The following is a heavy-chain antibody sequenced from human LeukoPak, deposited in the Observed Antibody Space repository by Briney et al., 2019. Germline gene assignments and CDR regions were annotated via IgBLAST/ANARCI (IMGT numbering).Heavy chain of an antibody. Sequence: ASVKVSCKASGYTFTSYYMHWVRQAPGQGLEWRGWINPNSGGTNDAQKFQGRVTMTRDTSISTAYMELSRLRSDDTAVYYCARFWAPMIVVAHHMDVWGKGPTVPVPS. D-gene: IGHD3-22*01. CDR3: ARFWAPMIVVAHHMDV. CDR1: GYTFTSYY. CDR2: INPNSGGT. V-gene: IGHV1-2*02. J-gene: IGHJ6*03.